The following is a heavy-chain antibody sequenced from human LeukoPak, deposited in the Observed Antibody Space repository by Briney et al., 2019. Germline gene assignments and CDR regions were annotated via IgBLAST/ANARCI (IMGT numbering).Heavy chain of an antibody. CDR3: ARDGIAAAGSFDY. J-gene: IGHJ4*02. CDR2: INHSGST. V-gene: IGHV4-34*01. Sequence: PSETLSLTCAVYGGSFSGYYWSWIRQPPGKGLEWIGEINHSGSTNYNPSLKSRVTMSVDTSKNQFSLKLSSVTAADTAVYYCARDGIAAAGSFDYWGQGTLVTVSS. D-gene: IGHD6-13*01. CDR1: GGSFSGYY.